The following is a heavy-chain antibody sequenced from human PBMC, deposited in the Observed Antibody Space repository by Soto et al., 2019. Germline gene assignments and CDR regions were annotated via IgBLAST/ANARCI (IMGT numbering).Heavy chain of an antibody. CDR3: FDH. J-gene: IGHJ4*02. D-gene: IGHD3-16*02. CDR2: IYLGDSDT. Sequence: GESLKISCKGSGYSFTSYWIGWVRQMPGKGLEWMGIIYLGDSDTRYSPSFQGQVTISAEDTAVYYCAKASTYEYVWGSFRYYFDHWGQGALVTVSS. CDR1: GYSFTSYW. V-gene: IGHV5-51*01.